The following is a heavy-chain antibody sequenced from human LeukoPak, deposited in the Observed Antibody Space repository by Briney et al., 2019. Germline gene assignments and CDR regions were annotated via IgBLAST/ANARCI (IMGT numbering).Heavy chain of an antibody. V-gene: IGHV4-34*01. CDR3: ARTRTTVTYYFDY. CDR1: GFTFSSYE. CDR2: INHSGRT. J-gene: IGHJ4*02. D-gene: IGHD4-17*01. Sequence: GSLRLSCAASGFTFSSYEMNWIRQPPGKGLEWIGEINHSGRTNYNPPLKSRVTLSVDTSRNQFSLKLNSVTAADTALYYCARTRTTVTYYFDYWGQGTLVTVSS.